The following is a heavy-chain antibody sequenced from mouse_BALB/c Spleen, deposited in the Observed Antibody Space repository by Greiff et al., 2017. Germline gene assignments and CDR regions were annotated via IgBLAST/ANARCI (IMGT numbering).Heavy chain of an antibody. Sequence: VHVKQSGPELVKPGASVKMSCKASGYTFTSYVMHWVKQKPGQGLEWIGYINPYNDGTKYNEKFKGKATLTSDKSSSTAYMELSSLTSEDSAVYYCARGRYDGPWFAYWGQGTLVTVSA. J-gene: IGHJ3*01. CDR3: ARGRYDGPWFAY. D-gene: IGHD2-14*01. CDR1: GYTFTSYV. CDR2: INPYNDGT. V-gene: IGHV1-14*01.